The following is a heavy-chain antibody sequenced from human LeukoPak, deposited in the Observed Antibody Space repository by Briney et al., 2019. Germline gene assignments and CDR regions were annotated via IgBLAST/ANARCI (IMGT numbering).Heavy chain of an antibody. J-gene: IGHJ4*02. CDR1: GFTFKNYA. D-gene: IGHD6-13*01. CDR2: FSVNGRDT. V-gene: IGHV3-23*01. CDR3: AKPGRTAAGLFDS. Sequence: PGGSLRLSCAASGFTFKNYALSWARQAPGKGLEWGSGFSVNGRDTYYADFVKGRFTIARDIAKNTLYLQMNSLRAEDTSTYYCAKPGRTAAGLFDSWGQGTLVTVSS.